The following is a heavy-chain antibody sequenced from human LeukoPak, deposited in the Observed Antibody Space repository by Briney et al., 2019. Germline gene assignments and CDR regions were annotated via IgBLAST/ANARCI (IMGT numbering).Heavy chain of an antibody. D-gene: IGHD2-8*01. Sequence: SETLSLTCTISGSSISSYYWSWIRQPPGKGLEWIGYIYYTGSTNYNPSLKSRVTISLDTSKNQFSLKLSSVTAADTAVYYCARHDSDIVLIGVFDYWGQGTLVTVSS. V-gene: IGHV4-59*08. J-gene: IGHJ4*02. CDR2: IYYTGST. CDR3: ARHDSDIVLIGVFDY. CDR1: GSSISSYY.